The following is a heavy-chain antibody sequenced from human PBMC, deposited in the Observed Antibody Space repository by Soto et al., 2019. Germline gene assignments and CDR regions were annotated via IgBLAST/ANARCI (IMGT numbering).Heavy chain of an antibody. J-gene: IGHJ4*02. Sequence: GGSLRLSCAASGFTFSSYAMSWVRQAPGKGLEWVSAISGSGGSTYYADSVKGRFTISRDNSKNTLYLQMNSLRAEDTAVYYCAKGSLYYDSSGYYGYWGQGTLVTVAS. CDR3: AKGSLYYDSSGYYGY. CDR1: GFTFSSYA. D-gene: IGHD3-22*01. CDR2: ISGSGGST. V-gene: IGHV3-23*01.